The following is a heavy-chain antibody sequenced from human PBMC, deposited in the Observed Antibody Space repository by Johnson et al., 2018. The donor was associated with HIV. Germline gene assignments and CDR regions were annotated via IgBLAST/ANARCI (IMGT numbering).Heavy chain of an antibody. CDR2: ISGGSAGT. J-gene: IGHJ3*02. CDR1: GFTFSDYY. CDR3: AGGRIGAFDI. Sequence: QVQLVESGGGLVKPGGSLRLFCVGSGFTFSDYYMSWVRQAPGKGLEWIAYISGGSAGTFYADSVKGRFTISRDNAKNSLYLQMNSLRAEDTALYYCAGGRIGAFDIWGQGTMVTVSS. D-gene: IGHD2-15*01. V-gene: IGHV3-11*05.